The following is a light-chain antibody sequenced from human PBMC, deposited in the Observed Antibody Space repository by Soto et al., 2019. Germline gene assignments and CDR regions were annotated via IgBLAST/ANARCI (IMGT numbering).Light chain of an antibody. CDR1: SGDVGAYNF. CDR2: EVS. CDR3: SSYTSSGTQGV. J-gene: IGLJ1*01. Sequence: QSVLTQPASVSGSDGQSITISCTGNSGDVGAYNFVSWYQQRPGKAPKLMIYEVSNRPSGVSNRFSGSKSGTTASLTISGLQCDDEGDYYCSSYTSSGTQGVFGTGTKVT. V-gene: IGLV2-14*01.